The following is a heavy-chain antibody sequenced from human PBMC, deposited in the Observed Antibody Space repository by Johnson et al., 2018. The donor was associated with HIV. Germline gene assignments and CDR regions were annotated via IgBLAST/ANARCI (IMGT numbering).Heavy chain of an antibody. CDR3: ASPYEWGTGAFDI. Sequence: QVQLVESGGGVVQPGRSLRLSCAASGFTFSSYAMHWVRQAPGKGLEWVAVISYDGSNKYYADSVKGRFTISRDNSKNTLYLQMNSLRAEDTAVYYCASPYEWGTGAFDIWGQGTMVTVS. J-gene: IGHJ3*02. D-gene: IGHD7-27*01. CDR2: ISYDGSNK. V-gene: IGHV3-30*04. CDR1: GFTFSSYA.